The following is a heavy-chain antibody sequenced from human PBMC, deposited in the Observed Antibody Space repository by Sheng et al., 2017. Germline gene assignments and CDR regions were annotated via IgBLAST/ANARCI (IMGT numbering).Heavy chain of an antibody. D-gene: IGHD3-3*01. CDR3: ARDAFLERFDY. CDR1: GYSISSNYY. Sequence: QVQLHESGPGLVKPSETLSLTCSVSGYSISSNYYWGWIRQTPGKGLEWIGTIYHSGTTFYNPSFKSRVTISVDTSKNQFFLKLTSVTAADTAIYFCARDAFLERFDYWGPGEPWSPSPQ. CDR2: IYHSGTT. J-gene: IGHJ4*02. V-gene: IGHV4-38-2*02.